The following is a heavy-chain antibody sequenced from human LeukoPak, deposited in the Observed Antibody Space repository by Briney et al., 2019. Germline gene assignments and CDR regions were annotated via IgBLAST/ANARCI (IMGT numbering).Heavy chain of an antibody. D-gene: IGHD2-2*01. CDR1: GDTFSSYS. J-gene: IGHJ6*02. CDR2: IIPVLGIT. V-gene: IGHV1-69*10. CDR3: VGDRGTWSSASCPHYYYGMDV. Sequence: ASVKLSCTASGDTFSSYSITWVRQAPGHGLEWMSGIIPVLGITNYAQEFQGRVTITADKSTSTAYMDLNSLRSEDTAVYYCVGDRGTWSSASCPHYYYGMDVWGQGTTVTVS.